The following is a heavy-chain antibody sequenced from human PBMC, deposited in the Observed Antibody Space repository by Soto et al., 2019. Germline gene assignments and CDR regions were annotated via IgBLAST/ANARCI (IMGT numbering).Heavy chain of an antibody. J-gene: IGHJ4*02. CDR3: VRKDYYGSGIYYFDY. V-gene: IGHV1-46*01. CDR2: INPSGGST. Sequence: ASVKVSCKASGYTFTSYYMHWVRQAPGQGLEWMGIINPSGGSTSYAQKFQGRVTMTRDTSTSTVYMELSSLRSEDTAVYYCVRKDYYGSGIYYFDYWGQGTLVTVSS. D-gene: IGHD3-10*01. CDR1: GYTFTSYY.